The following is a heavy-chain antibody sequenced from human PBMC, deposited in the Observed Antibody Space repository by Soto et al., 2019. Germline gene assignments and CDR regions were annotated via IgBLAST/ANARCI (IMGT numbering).Heavy chain of an antibody. Sequence: QVQLQQWGAGLLKPSETLSLTCAVYGGSVSGANYYWSWIRQPPGNGLEWIGEMSHSGGTHFNRSLKSRVTISVETSTSQFSLKMSSVTAADPALYYCARVERGTATTVVDAFDIWGPGTMVTVSS. D-gene: IGHD1-1*01. CDR2: MSHSGGT. CDR3: ARVERGTATTVVDAFDI. V-gene: IGHV4-34*01. J-gene: IGHJ3*02. CDR1: GGSVSGANYY.